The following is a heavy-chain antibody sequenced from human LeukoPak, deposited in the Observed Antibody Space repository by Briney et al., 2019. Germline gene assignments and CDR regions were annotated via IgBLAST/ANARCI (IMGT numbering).Heavy chain of an antibody. Sequence: ASVKVSCKASGYTFTSYAMHWVRQAPGQGLEWMGIINPSGGSTSYAQKFQGRVTMTRDTSTSTVYMELSSLRSEDTAVYYCARDSPVAGTDYWGQGTLVTVSS. V-gene: IGHV1-46*01. CDR2: INPSGGST. CDR3: ARDSPVAGTDY. D-gene: IGHD6-19*01. J-gene: IGHJ4*02. CDR1: GYTFTSYA.